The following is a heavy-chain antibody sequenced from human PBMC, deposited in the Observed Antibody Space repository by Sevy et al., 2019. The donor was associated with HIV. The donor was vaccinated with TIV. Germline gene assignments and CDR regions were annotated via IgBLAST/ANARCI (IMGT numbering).Heavy chain of an antibody. CDR2: VSFDETNK. D-gene: IGHD6-13*01. CDR3: ARDHNIAGSASGRGYFDH. CDR1: GFTFNIFA. J-gene: IGHJ4*02. Sequence: GESLKFSCAASGFTFNIFAMQWVRQAPGKGLEWVSVVSFDETNKQYADSVKGRFTISRDNSKNTLYLQMNSLTTEDTGVYYCARDHNIAGSASGRGYFDHWGQGTLVTVSS. V-gene: IGHV3-30-3*01.